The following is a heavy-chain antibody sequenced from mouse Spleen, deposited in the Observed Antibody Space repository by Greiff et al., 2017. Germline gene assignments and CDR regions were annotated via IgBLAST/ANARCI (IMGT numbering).Heavy chain of an antibody. CDR1: SYTFTDYE. D-gene: IGHD2-12*01. V-gene: IGHV1-15*01. J-gene: IGHJ4*01. Sequence: VQLQQSGAELVRPGASVTLSCKASSYTFTDYEMHWVKQTPVHGLEWIGAIDPETGGTAYNQKFKGKAILTADKSSSTAYMELRSLTSEDSAVYYCTIYSYYSYGDAMDYWGQGTSVTVSS. CDR3: TIYSYYSYGDAMDY. CDR2: IDPETGGT.